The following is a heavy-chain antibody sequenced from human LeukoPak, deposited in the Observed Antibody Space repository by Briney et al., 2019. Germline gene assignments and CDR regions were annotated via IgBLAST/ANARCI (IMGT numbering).Heavy chain of an antibody. CDR3: AKRGVVIRVILVGFHKQAYYFDS. D-gene: IGHD3-22*01. Sequence: GGSLRFSCAVSGITLSNYGMSWVRQAPGKGLEWVAGISDSGGSTNYADSVKGRFTISRDNPKNTLYLQMNSLRAEDTAVYFCAKRGVVIRVILVGFHKQAYYFDSWGQGALVTVSS. V-gene: IGHV3-23*01. CDR2: ISDSGGST. J-gene: IGHJ4*02. CDR1: GITLSNYG.